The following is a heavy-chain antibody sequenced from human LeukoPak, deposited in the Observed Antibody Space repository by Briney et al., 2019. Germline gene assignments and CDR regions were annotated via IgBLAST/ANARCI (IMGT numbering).Heavy chain of an antibody. Sequence: PGGSLRLSCAASGFTFSSYWMSWVRQAPGKGLEWVANIRQDGSEKYYVDSVKGRSTIFRDNAKSTLYLQMNSLRAEDTAVYYCVRDLGGRSGHWGQGTLVTVSS. J-gene: IGHJ4*02. CDR1: GFTFSSYW. V-gene: IGHV3-7*01. CDR3: VRDLGGRSGH. CDR2: IRQDGSEK. D-gene: IGHD1-26*01.